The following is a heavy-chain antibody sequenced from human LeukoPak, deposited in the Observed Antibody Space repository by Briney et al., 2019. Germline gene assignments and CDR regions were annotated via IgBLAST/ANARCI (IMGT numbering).Heavy chain of an antibody. D-gene: IGHD2-8*02. CDR2: IAHHGSNK. Sequence: GGSLRLSCAASGFTFSRNAIHWVRQGPGKGLEWVSYIAHHGSNKYYADSVKGRFTTSRDNSKRTLYLQMNSLRADDTAVYYCAKDGSWSCTDWGQGTLVTVSS. J-gene: IGHJ4*02. V-gene: IGHV3-30*02. CDR1: GFTFSRNA. CDR3: AKDGSWSCTD.